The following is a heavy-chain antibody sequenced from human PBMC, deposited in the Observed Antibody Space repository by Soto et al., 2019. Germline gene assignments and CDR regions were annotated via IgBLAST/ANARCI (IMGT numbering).Heavy chain of an antibody. CDR2: IYWNDDK. CDR1: GFSLSTSGVG. Sequence: QITLKESGPTLVNPTQTLTLTCTFSGFSLSTSGVGVGWIRQPPGKALEWLALIYWNDDKRYSPSLKSRLTITKDTSKNQVVLTMTNMDPVDTATYYCAHRSRVGNYYDSSGYPGPFDYWGQGTLVTVSS. V-gene: IGHV2-5*01. D-gene: IGHD3-22*01. CDR3: AHRSRVGNYYDSSGYPGPFDY. J-gene: IGHJ4*02.